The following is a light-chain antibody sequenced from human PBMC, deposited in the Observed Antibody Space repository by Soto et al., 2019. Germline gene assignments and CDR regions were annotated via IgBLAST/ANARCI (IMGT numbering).Light chain of an antibody. CDR2: GAS. CDR1: QSVSSSY. J-gene: IGKJ3*01. V-gene: IGKV3-20*01. CDR3: QQYGGSFRV. Sequence: EIVLTQSPDTLSLSPGERATLSCRASQSVSSSYLAWYQQKPGQAPRLLIYGASSRATGIPDRFSGSGSGTDFTLTISRLEPEDFAVYYCQQYGGSFRVFGPGTKVDIK.